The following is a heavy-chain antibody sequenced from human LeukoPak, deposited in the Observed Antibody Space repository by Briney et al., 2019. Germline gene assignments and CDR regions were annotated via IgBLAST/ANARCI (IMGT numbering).Heavy chain of an antibody. Sequence: GASVKVSCKASGYTFTSYGISWVRQAPGQGLEWMGWISAYNGNTNYAQKLQGRVTMTTDTSTSTAYMELRSLRSDDTAVYYCAREVQLWFGESYFDYWGQGTLVTVSS. J-gene: IGHJ4*02. V-gene: IGHV1-18*01. CDR3: AREVQLWFGESYFDY. CDR1: GYTFTSYG. CDR2: ISAYNGNT. D-gene: IGHD3-10*01.